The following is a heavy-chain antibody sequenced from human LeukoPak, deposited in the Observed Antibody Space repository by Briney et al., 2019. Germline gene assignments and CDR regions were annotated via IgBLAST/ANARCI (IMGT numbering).Heavy chain of an antibody. Sequence: PGGSLRLSCAASGFTFSMSWMSWIRQAPGKGLEWVANIKGDGSAKYYVDSVKGQFTISRDNAKNSLYLQMNSLRVEDTAIYYCATSQASSGNNWGQGTLVTVSS. D-gene: IGHD3-22*01. CDR1: GFTFSMSW. J-gene: IGHJ4*02. CDR3: ATSQASSGNN. V-gene: IGHV3-7*01. CDR2: IKGDGSAK.